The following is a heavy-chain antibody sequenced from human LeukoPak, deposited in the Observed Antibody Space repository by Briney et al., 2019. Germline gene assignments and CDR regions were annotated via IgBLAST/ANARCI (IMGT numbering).Heavy chain of an antibody. Sequence: GGSLRLSCAASGLTFSSYAVHWVRQAPGKGLEWVIVISYDGSIKYYADSVKGRFTISRDNSKNTLYLQMNSLSPEDTALYYCARDRAITMVRGVIITSGLDVWGQATTVTVSS. J-gene: IGHJ6*02. D-gene: IGHD3-10*01. CDR3: ARDRAITMVRGVIITSGLDV. CDR2: ISYDGSIK. CDR1: GLTFSSYA. V-gene: IGHV3-30-3*01.